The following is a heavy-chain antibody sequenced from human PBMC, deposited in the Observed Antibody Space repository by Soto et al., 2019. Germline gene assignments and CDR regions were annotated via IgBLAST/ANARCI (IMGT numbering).Heavy chain of an antibody. CDR3: ARERGYYDSSGYLPSFFYI. J-gene: IGHJ3*02. CDR2: IIPIFGTA. D-gene: IGHD3-22*01. CDR1: GGTFSSYA. V-gene: IGHV1-69*06. Sequence: SVKVSCKASGGTFSSYAISWVRQAPGQGLEWMGGIIPIFGTANYAQKFQGRVTITADKSTSTAYMELSSLRSEDTAVYYCARERGYYDSSGYLPSFFYIWGQGTMVTVSS.